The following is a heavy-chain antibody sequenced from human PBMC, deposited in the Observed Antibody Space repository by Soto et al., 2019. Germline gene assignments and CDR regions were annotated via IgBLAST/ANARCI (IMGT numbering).Heavy chain of an antibody. J-gene: IGHJ4*02. CDR1: GGPISSSSSY. CDR3: GTVRASWYVDF. D-gene: IGHD2-2*01. Sequence: SETLSLTCTVSGGPISSSSSYWGWIRQPPGMGLEWIGSIQYTGNTYYNPSFKSRVSMSVDTSKNQFSLELKSVTVADTAVYYCGTVRASWYVDFWGQGTLVTVSS. CDR2: IQYTGNT. V-gene: IGHV4-39*07.